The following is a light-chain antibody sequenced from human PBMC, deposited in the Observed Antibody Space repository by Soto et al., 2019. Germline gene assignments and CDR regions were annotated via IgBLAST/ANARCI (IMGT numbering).Light chain of an antibody. CDR2: AAS. J-gene: IGKJ4*01. V-gene: IGKV1-27*01. Sequence: DIQMTQSPSSLSASVGDRVTITCRASQGISNSLAWYQQNAGKSPKLLIYAASNLQSGVPSRFSGSGSGTDFSLTISSLQPEEVATYYCQTYNSARVTFGGGTKGEIK. CDR3: QTYNSARVT. CDR1: QGISNS.